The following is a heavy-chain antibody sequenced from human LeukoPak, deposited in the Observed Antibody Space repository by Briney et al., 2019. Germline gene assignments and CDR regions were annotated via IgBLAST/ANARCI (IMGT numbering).Heavy chain of an antibody. CDR3: ARVSGGSYYFLDWYFDL. CDR2: INPNSGGT. J-gene: IGHJ2*01. Sequence: ASVKVSCKASGYTFTGYYMHWVRQAPGQGLEWMGRINPNSGGTNYAQKFQGRVTMTRDTSISTAYMELSRLRSDDTAVYYCARVSGGSYYFLDWYFDLWGRGTLVTVSS. D-gene: IGHD1-26*01. V-gene: IGHV1-2*06. CDR1: GYTFTGYY.